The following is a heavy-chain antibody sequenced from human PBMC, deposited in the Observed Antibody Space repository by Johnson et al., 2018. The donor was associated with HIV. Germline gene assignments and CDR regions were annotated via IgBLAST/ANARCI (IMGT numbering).Heavy chain of an antibody. V-gene: IGHV3-74*01. CDR1: GFTFSSHW. CDR3: VKGGGSYYRDAFDV. J-gene: IGHJ3*01. D-gene: IGHD1-26*01. CDR2: INGDGSNT. Sequence: VQLVESGGGLVQPGGSLRLSCAASGFTFSSHWIHWVRQVPGKGLVWVSHINGDGSNTNYANSVRGRFAISRDNAKNTLYLQRSSLRAEDTAMYYCVKGGGSYYRDAFDVWGQGTMVTVSS.